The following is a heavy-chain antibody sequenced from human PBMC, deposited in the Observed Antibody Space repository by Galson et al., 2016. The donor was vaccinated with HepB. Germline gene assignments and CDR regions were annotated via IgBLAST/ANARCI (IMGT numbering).Heavy chain of an antibody. Sequence: SLRLSCAAPGFSFSDYSLHWVRQAPGRGLEWISYINSNSGTRYYADSVKGRFTTSRDNAKNSLFLQMNSLTDEDTAVYYCGGGGGYYVWDAFDIWGQGTMVTVAS. CDR3: GGGGGYYVWDAFDI. J-gene: IGHJ3*02. CDR2: INSNSGTR. D-gene: IGHD3-3*01. V-gene: IGHV3-48*02. CDR1: GFSFSDYS.